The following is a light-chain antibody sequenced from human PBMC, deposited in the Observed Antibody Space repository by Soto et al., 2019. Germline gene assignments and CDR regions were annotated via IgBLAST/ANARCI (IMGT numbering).Light chain of an antibody. V-gene: IGKV3-15*01. J-gene: IGKJ4*01. CDR2: GAS. CDR3: QQYYSYPLT. Sequence: EVVLTQSPATLSVSPGEGATLSCKASQSVDSRLAWYQQKPGQAPRLLIEGASSRGTDIPARFSGSGSGTDFTLTISCLQSEDFATYYCQQYYSYPLTFGGGTKVEIK. CDR1: QSVDSR.